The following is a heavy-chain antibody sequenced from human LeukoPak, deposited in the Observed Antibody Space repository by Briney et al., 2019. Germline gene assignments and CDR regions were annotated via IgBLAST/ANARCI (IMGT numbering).Heavy chain of an antibody. CDR1: GFTFSRYG. CDR2: ISSDGSNK. CDR3: AKDGGWGYCSSSSCNY. J-gene: IGHJ4*02. D-gene: IGHD2-2*01. V-gene: IGHV3-30*18. Sequence: GGSLRLSCAASGFTFSRYGMHWVRQAPGKGLEWVAVISSDGSNKYYADSVKGRFTISRDNSKNTLYLQMNSLRAEDTAVYYCAKDGGWGYCSSSSCNYWGQGTLVTVSS.